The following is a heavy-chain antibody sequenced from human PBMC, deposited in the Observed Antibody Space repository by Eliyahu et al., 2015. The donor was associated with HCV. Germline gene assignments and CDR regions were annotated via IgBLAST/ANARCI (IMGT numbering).Heavy chain of an antibody. D-gene: IGHD6-19*01. V-gene: IGHV3-23*01. CDR1: GFTFSSYA. Sequence: EVQLLESGGGLVQPGGSLRLSCAASGFTFSSYAMSWVRQAPGKGLEWVSAISGSGGRTYYADSVKGRFTISRDNSKNTLYLQMNSLRAEDTAVYYCAKGGVEWLLPRDYFDYWGQGTLVTVSS. J-gene: IGHJ4*02. CDR3: AKGGVEWLLPRDYFDY. CDR2: ISGSGGRT.